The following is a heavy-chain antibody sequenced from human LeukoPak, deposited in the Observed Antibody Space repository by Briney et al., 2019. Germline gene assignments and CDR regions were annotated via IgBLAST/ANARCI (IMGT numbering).Heavy chain of an antibody. D-gene: IGHD3-10*01. CDR3: AKGGSGSYYEDWFDP. V-gene: IGHV3-30*18. Sequence: GGSLRLSCAASGFTFSSYGMHWVRQAPGKGLEWVAVISYDGSNKYYADSVKGRFTISRDNSKDTLYLQMNSLRAEDTAVYYCAKGGSGSYYEDWFDPWGQGTLVTVSS. J-gene: IGHJ5*02. CDR1: GFTFSSYG. CDR2: ISYDGSNK.